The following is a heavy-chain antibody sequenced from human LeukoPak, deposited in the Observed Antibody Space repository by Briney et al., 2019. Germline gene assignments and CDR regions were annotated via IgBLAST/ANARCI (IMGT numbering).Heavy chain of an antibody. Sequence: SETLSLTCTVSGGSVSSDSYCWSWLRQPPGKGLEWIGSIYYSGTTNYNPSLRSRVTMSVDTSKNQFSLKVRSVAAADTAVYYCARYYYSYFYMDVWGKGTTLTVSS. V-gene: IGHV4-61*01. CDR3: ARYYYSYFYMDV. CDR2: IYYSGTT. CDR1: GGSVSSDSYC. J-gene: IGHJ6*03.